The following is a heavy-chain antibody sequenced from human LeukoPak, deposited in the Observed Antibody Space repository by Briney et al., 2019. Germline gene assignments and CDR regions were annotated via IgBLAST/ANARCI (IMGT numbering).Heavy chain of an antibody. CDR2: INPNSGGT. CDR3: ARVSTIFGVVPEGV. D-gene: IGHD3-3*01. Sequence: ASVKVSCKASGCTFTGYYMHWVRQAPGQGLEWMGWINPNSGGTNYAQKFQGRVTMTRDTSISTAYMELSRLRSDDTAVYYCARVSTIFGVVPEGVWGQGTLVTVSS. CDR1: GCTFTGYY. V-gene: IGHV1-2*02. J-gene: IGHJ4*02.